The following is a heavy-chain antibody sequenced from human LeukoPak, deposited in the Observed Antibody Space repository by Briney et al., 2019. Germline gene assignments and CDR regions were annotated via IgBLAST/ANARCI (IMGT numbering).Heavy chain of an antibody. CDR1: GYTFSGYY. CDR2: INPSTGGT. Sequence: GASVKVSCKASGYTFSGYYMHWVRRAPGQGLEWMGWINPSTGGTKYAQKFQGRVTMTRDMSTSTVYMELSSLRSEDTAVYYCARFSVTTPPFDYWGQGTLVTVSS. D-gene: IGHD4-17*01. V-gene: IGHV1-2*02. J-gene: IGHJ4*02. CDR3: ARFSVTTPPFDY.